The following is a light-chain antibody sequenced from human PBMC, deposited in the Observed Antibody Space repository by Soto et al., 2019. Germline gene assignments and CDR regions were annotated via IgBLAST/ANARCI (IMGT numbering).Light chain of an antibody. V-gene: IGLV2-8*01. J-gene: IGLJ2*01. CDR1: SSDVGAYNY. CDR2: DVS. CDR3: NSFAGSAHVV. Sequence: QSARAQPPSASGSPGQSVTISCTGTSSDVGAYNYVSWYQQHPGKAPKLIIYDVSQWPSGVPDRFSGSKSGNTASLTVSGLQAEDEAVYYCNSFAGSAHVVFGGGTKLTVL.